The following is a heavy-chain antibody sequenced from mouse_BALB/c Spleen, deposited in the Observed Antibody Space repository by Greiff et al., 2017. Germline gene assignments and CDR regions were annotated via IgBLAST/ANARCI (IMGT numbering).Heavy chain of an antibody. J-gene: IGHJ3*01. D-gene: IGHD2-4*01. CDR1: GYTFTSYW. CDR2: IYPGDGDT. Sequence: VQVVESGAELARPGASVKLSCKASGYTFTSYWMQWVKQRPGQGLEWIGAIYPGDGDTRYTQKFKGKATLTADKSSSTAYMQLSSLASEDSAVYYCARWITTEGFAYWGQGTLVTVSA. V-gene: IGHV1-87*01. CDR3: ARWITTEGFAY.